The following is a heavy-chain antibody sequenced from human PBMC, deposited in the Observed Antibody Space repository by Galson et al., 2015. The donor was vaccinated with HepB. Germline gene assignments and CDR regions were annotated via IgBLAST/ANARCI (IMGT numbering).Heavy chain of an antibody. D-gene: IGHD3-16*02. J-gene: IGHJ4*02. V-gene: IGHV4-31*03. CDR1: GGSIRSDGNY. Sequence: TLSLTCTVSGGSIRSDGNYWTWIRQQPGKGLEWIGYIHDGGTTSYNPSLKSRVTISTDTSMNQFSLKLNSVTVADTAVYYCTGRTERGTYSPKCYLNWGQGILVTVSS. CDR3: TGRTERGTYSPKCYLN. CDR2: IHDGGTT.